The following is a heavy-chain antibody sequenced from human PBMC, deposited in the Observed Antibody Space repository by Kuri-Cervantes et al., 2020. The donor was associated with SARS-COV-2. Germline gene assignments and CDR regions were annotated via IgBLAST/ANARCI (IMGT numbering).Heavy chain of an antibody. D-gene: IGHD2-15*01. CDR3: AKILTPGYCSGGSCYLGDY. J-gene: IGHJ4*02. CDR1: GFTVSSYA. CDR2: ISGSGGST. V-gene: IGHV3-23*01. Sequence: GGSLRLSCAASGFTVSSYAMSWVRQAPGKGLEWVSAISGSGGSTYYADSVKGRFTISRDNSKNTLYLQMNSLRAEDTAVYYCAKILTPGYCSGGSCYLGDYWGQGTLVTVSS.